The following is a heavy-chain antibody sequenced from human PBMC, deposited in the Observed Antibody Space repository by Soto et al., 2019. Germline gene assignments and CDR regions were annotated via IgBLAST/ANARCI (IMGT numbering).Heavy chain of an antibody. D-gene: IGHD3-3*01. Sequence: GSLRLSCAASGFTFSSYAMSWVRQAPGKGLEWVSAISGSGGSTYYADSVKGRFTISRDNSKNTLYLQMNSLRAEDTAVYYCAKDGTPTYYDFWSGYSEYGMDVWGQGNTVTVSS. CDR2: ISGSGGST. J-gene: IGHJ6*02. V-gene: IGHV3-23*01. CDR3: AKDGTPTYYDFWSGYSEYGMDV. CDR1: GFTFSSYA.